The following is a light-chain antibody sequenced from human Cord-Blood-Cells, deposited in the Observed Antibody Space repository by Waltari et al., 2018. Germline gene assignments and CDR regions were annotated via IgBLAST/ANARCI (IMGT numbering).Light chain of an antibody. CDR2: AAS. CDR1: QCLHNY. V-gene: IGKV1-27*01. J-gene: IGKJ3*01. Sequence: DIRMPQSPSSFSASVLPRVTSACRASQCLHNYLAWDQQKPGTVPKLLIYAASTLQSGVPSRFSGSGSGTDFTLSISSLQPEDVATYYCQKYNSAPFTFGPGTKVDIK. CDR3: QKYNSAPFT.